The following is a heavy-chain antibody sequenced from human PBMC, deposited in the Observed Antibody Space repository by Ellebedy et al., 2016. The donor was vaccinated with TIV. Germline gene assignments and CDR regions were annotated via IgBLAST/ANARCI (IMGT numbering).Heavy chain of an antibody. V-gene: IGHV3-23*01. J-gene: IGHJ4*02. D-gene: IGHD5-18*01. Sequence: GESLKISXAASGFTFSSYAMSWVRQAPGKGLEWVSAISGSGGSTYYADSVKGRFTISRDNSKNTLYLQMNSLRAEDTAVYYCAKDRATWIQLPGFDYWGQGTLVTVSS. CDR3: AKDRATWIQLPGFDY. CDR2: ISGSGGST. CDR1: GFTFSSYA.